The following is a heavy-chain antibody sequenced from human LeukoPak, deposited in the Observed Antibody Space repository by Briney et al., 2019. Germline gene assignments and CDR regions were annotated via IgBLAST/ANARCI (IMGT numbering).Heavy chain of an antibody. V-gene: IGHV3-9*01. CDR3: AKDINRYEVVGAHSLFDY. CDR2: ISWNSGSI. Sequence: EPGGSLRLSCAASGFTFDDYAMHWVRQAPGKGLEWVSGISWNSGSIGYADSVKGRFTISRDNAKNSLYLQMNSLRAEDTALYYCAKDINRYEVVGAHSLFDYWGQGTLVTVSS. CDR1: GFTFDDYA. J-gene: IGHJ4*02. D-gene: IGHD1-26*01.